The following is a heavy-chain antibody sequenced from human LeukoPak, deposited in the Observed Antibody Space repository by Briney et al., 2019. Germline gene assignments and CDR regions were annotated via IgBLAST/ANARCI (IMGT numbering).Heavy chain of an antibody. CDR1: GFTFSSYA. CDR2: ITGGGDTT. Sequence: GGSLRLSCAASGFTFSSYAMSWVRQAPGKGLEWVSTITGGGDTTYYADSVKGRFTISRDNSKNTLYLQMNSLRAEDTAVYFCAKPAMAVAGNYFDYWGQGTLVTVSS. D-gene: IGHD6-19*01. V-gene: IGHV3-23*01. CDR3: AKPAMAVAGNYFDY. J-gene: IGHJ4*02.